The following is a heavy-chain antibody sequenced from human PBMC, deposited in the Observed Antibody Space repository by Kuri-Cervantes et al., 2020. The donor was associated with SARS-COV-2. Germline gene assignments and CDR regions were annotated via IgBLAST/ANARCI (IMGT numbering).Heavy chain of an antibody. CDR3: ARLSPLGIAARYRVFDP. D-gene: IGHD6-6*01. V-gene: IGHV4-59*08. CDR2: IHYRGSS. Sequence: ESLKISCTVSGGSMSTYFWSWIRQPPGKGLEWIGYIHYRGSSKYNPSLTTRVTISMDTSENQFSLKLSSVTAADTAVYYCARLSPLGIAARYRVFDPWGQGTLVTVSS. CDR1: GGSMSTYF. J-gene: IGHJ5*02.